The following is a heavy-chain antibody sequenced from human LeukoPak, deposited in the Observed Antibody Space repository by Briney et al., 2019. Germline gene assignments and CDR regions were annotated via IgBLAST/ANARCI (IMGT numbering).Heavy chain of an antibody. V-gene: IGHV1-24*01. CDR1: GYTLTEVS. CDR3: ATFHSSSANWFDP. J-gene: IGHJ5*02. D-gene: IGHD6-6*01. Sequence: ASVKASCKVSGYTLTEVSMHWVRQAPGKGLEWMGGFDPEDGETIYAQKFQGRVTMTEDTSTDTAYMELSSLRSEDTAVYYCATFHSSSANWFDPWGQGTLVTVSS. CDR2: FDPEDGET.